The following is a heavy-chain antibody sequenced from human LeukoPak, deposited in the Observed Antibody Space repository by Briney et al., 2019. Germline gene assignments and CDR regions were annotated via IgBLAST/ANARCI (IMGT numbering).Heavy chain of an antibody. V-gene: IGHV3-7*01. CDR2: IKQDGSEK. CDR1: GFTFSSYW. Sequence: GGSLRLSCAASGFTFSSYWMSWVRQAPGKGLEWVANIKQDGSEKYYVDSVKGRFTISRDNAKNSLYLQMNSLRAEDTAVYYCARDWGDDRAEYFQHWGQGTLVTVSS. J-gene: IGHJ1*01. D-gene: IGHD2-21*01. CDR3: ARDWGDDRAEYFQH.